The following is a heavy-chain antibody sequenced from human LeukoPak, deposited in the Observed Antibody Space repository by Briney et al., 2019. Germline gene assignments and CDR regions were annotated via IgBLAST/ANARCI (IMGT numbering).Heavy chain of an antibody. CDR1: GGSIGSYY. V-gene: IGHV4-59*01. D-gene: IGHD5-12*01. CDR2: MYYSGSP. CDR3: ARGVAGYGPYDY. Sequence: SETLSLTCTVSGGSIGSYYWSWIRQPPGKGLEWIGYMYYSGSPNYNPSLKSRVTISGDTPKNEFSLKLSSVTAADTAVYYCARGVAGYGPYDYWGQGTLVTVSS. J-gene: IGHJ4*02.